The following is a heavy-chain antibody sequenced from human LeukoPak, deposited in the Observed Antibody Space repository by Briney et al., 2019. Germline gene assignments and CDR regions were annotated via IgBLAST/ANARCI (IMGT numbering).Heavy chain of an antibody. D-gene: IGHD6-13*01. Sequence: SETLYLTCTVSGGSISSYYWSWIRQPPGKGLEWIGYIYYSGSTNYNPSLKSRVTISVDTSKNQFSLKLSSVTAADTAVYYCARHDTAAGIDYWGQGTLVTVSS. CDR3: ARHDTAAGIDY. V-gene: IGHV4-59*08. CDR2: IYYSGST. J-gene: IGHJ4*02. CDR1: GGSISSYY.